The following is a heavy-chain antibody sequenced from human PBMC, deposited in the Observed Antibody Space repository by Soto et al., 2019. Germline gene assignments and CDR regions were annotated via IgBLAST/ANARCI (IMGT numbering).Heavy chain of an antibody. CDR1: EVNFCSYG. CDR2: IWYDGSNK. D-gene: IGHD6-13*01. Sequence: RSLIVACAAGEVNFCSYGMHWVRKAPGKGLEWVAVIWYDGSNKYYADSVKGRFTISRDNSKNTPYLQMNSLRAEDTAVYYCARDWEQQLGFDYWGQGTLVTVSS. J-gene: IGHJ4*02. CDR3: ARDWEQQLGFDY. V-gene: IGHV3-33*01.